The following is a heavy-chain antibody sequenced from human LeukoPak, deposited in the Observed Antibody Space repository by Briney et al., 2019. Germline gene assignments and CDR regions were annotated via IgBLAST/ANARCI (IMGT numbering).Heavy chain of an antibody. CDR1: GYTFTIYY. CDR2: INTSTGNT. V-gene: IGHV1-46*01. D-gene: IGHD1-14*01. CDR3: ARSDGTFYGMDV. J-gene: IGHJ6*02. Sequence: GASVNVSCKASGYTFTIYYMDWVRQAPGQGLEWMGLINTSTGNTNYAERCQGRVTMSTDPSTSPVYMEVSSLRFEDTAVYGCARSDGTFYGMDVWGQGTTVTVSS.